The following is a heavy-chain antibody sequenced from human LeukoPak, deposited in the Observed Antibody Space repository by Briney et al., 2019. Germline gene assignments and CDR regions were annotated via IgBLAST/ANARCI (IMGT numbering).Heavy chain of an antibody. D-gene: IGHD3-22*01. V-gene: IGHV4-59*08. J-gene: IGHJ3*02. CDR2: IYYSGST. CDR3: ARGSSWGDSSGYLANDAFDI. Sequence: SETLSLTCTVSGGSISSYYWGWIRQPPGKGLEWIGYIYYSGSTNYNPSLKSRVTISVDTSKNQFSLKLSSVTAADTAVYYCARGSSWGDSSGYLANDAFDIWGQGTMVTVSS. CDR1: GGSISSYY.